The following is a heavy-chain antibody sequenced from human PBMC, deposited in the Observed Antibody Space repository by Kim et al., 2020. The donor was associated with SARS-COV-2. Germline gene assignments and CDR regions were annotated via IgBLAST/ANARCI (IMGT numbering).Heavy chain of an antibody. D-gene: IGHD6-13*01. CDR3: TRHQLSSSWYYWFDP. V-gene: IGHV3-73*01. J-gene: IGHJ5*02. Sequence: ASVKGRLTNSRDDSKHTAYLQMNSLKTEDTAVYYCTRHQLSSSWYYWFDPWGQGTLVTVSS.